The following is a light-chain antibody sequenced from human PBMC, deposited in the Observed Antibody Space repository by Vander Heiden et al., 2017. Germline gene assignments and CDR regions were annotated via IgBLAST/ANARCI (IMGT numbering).Light chain of an antibody. CDR1: SSTIGAGYD. CDR2: GNI. Sequence: QSVLTQPHSVSDASRQTVGTSCTGSSSTIGAGYDVHWYQHLPGTAPKLLIYGNINRPSGVPDRFSGSKSGTSASLAITGLQAEDEADYYCQSYDSSLSAWVFGGGTKLTVL. J-gene: IGLJ3*02. V-gene: IGLV1-40*01. CDR3: QSYDSSLSAWV.